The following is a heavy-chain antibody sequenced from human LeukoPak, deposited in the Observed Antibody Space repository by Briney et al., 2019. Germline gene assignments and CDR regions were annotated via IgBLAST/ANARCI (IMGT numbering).Heavy chain of an antibody. CDR2: IYYSGST. J-gene: IGHJ5*02. CDR1: GGSISSSSYY. D-gene: IGHD3-10*01. Sequence: SDTLSLTCTVSGGSISSSSYYWGWIRQPPGKGLEWIGSIYYSGSTYYNPSLKSRVTISVHTSKNQFSLKLRSVTAADTAVYYCARQRVVRGVLNWFDPWGQGTLVTVSS. V-gene: IGHV4-39*01. CDR3: ARQRVVRGVLNWFDP.